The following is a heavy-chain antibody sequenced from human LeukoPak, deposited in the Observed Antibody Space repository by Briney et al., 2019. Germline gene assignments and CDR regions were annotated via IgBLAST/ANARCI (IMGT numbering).Heavy chain of an antibody. D-gene: IGHD1-14*01. Sequence: SETLSLTCSVSGGSINSYYWNWLRQAPGQGLEWIGYIYYIGNTNYNPSLQSRVTISVDTSKSQFSLKLTSVTAADTAVYYCARAPEQDLIPRGFDFWGQGALVTVSP. CDR2: IYYIGNT. J-gene: IGHJ4*02. CDR3: ARAPEQDLIPRGFDF. V-gene: IGHV4-59*01. CDR1: GGSINSYY.